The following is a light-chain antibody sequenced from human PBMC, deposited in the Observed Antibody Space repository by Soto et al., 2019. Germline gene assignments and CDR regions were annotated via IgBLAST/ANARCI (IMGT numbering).Light chain of an antibody. Sequence: QSVLTQPASVSGSPGQSITISCTGTSSDIASYKFVSWFQHHPGKAPKLLIYEVNNRPSGISNRFSGSKSGNTASLTISGLRPEDEANYFCSSATNTDTLVVFGGWTKLTV. V-gene: IGLV2-14*01. CDR3: SSATNTDTLVV. CDR2: EVN. J-gene: IGLJ2*01. CDR1: SSDIASYKF.